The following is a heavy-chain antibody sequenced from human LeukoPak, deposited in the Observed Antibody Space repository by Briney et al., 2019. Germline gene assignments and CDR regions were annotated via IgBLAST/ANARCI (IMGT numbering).Heavy chain of an antibody. Sequence: SETLSLTCTVSGGAISSYYWSWIRQPPGKGLEWVGYIYYSGSTNYNPSPKSRVTISVDTSKNKFSLKLSSVTAADTAVYYCARDSGQWLEDAFDIWGQGTMVSVSS. CDR1: GGAISSYY. D-gene: IGHD6-19*01. V-gene: IGHV4-59*01. CDR2: IYYSGST. J-gene: IGHJ3*02. CDR3: ARDSGQWLEDAFDI.